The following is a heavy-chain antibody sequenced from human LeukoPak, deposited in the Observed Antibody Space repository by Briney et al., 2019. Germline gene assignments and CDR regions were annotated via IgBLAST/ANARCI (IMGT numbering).Heavy chain of an antibody. CDR3: AREVAGTPFIDY. Sequence: SETLSLTCAVYGGSFTDYYWNWIRQPPGTGLEWIGNIYYSGSTYYNPSLKSRVTISVDTTKNQFSLKLNSVTAADTAVYYCAREVAGTPFIDYWGQGTLVADSS. CDR2: IYYSGST. D-gene: IGHD1-14*01. V-gene: IGHV4-34*01. J-gene: IGHJ4*02. CDR1: GGSFTDYY.